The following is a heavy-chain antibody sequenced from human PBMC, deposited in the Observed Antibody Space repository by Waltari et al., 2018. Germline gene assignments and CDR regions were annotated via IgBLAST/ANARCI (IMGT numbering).Heavy chain of an antibody. CDR3: ARAIPYYYDSSGYSRDAFDI. J-gene: IGHJ3*02. CDR1: GGSLSSSSYY. CDR2: IYYSGST. D-gene: IGHD3-22*01. V-gene: IGHV4-39*07. Sequence: QLQLQESGPGLVKPSETLSLTCTVSGGSLSSSSYYWGWIRQPPGKGLEWIGIIYYSGSTYYNPSLNSRVTISVDTSKNQFSLKLSSVTAADTAVYYCARAIPYYYDSSGYSRDAFDIWGQGTMVTVSS.